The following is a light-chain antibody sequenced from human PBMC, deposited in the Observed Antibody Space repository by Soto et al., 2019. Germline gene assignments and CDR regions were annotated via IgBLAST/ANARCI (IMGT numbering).Light chain of an antibody. CDR2: EGN. CDR1: SDVVGNYNL. V-gene: IGLV2-14*02. J-gene: IGLJ1*01. Sequence: QSALTQPASVSGSPGQSITISCTGTSDVVGNYNLVSWYQQHPGKAPKLIIYEGNKRPSGVSNRFSGSKSANTASLTISGLRAEDEADYYCSSYAGSNNLYVFGTGTKLTVL. CDR3: SSYAGSNNLYV.